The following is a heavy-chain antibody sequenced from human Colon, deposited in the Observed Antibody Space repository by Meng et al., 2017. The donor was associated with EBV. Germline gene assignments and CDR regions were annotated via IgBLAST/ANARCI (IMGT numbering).Heavy chain of an antibody. CDR1: GFTFSSYA. CDR3: ARYGGHPYYFDY. CDR2: IRVGATNT. Sequence: EVQLLESXGGLVQPGXSLRLSCAASGFTFSSYAMSWVRRAPGKGLEWVSGIRVGATNTYYADSVKGRFTISRDNSKNTLYLQMNSLRAEDTAVYYCARYGGHPYYFDYWGQGALVTVSS. V-gene: IGHV3-23*01. J-gene: IGHJ4*02. D-gene: IGHD5-12*01.